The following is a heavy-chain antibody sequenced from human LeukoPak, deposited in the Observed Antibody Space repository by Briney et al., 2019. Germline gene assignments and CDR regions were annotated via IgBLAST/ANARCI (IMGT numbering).Heavy chain of an antibody. CDR1: GSSFTNKW. CDR3: AGQPQGFGGRAV. V-gene: IGHV5-51*01. J-gene: IGHJ6*02. CDR2: IYPGDSDN. D-gene: IGHD3-16*01. Sequence: PGESLKISCKGSGSSFTNKWIGWVRQMPGKGLEWMGIIYPGDSDNRSRPSFQGQVTFSDAKSISTAYLQWSSLKASDTAMYYCAGQPQGFGGRAVWGQGTTVTVSS.